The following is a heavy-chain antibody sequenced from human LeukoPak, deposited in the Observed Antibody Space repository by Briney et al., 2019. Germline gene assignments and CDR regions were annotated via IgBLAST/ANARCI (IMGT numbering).Heavy chain of an antibody. Sequence: TSETLSLTCTASGASISSYYWSWIRQPPGKGLEWIGYIYYSGSTNYNPSLNSRVTISVDTSKNHFSLKVSSVTAADTAVYYCARQMFLGGMDVWGQGTTVTVSS. D-gene: IGHD2/OR15-2a*01. CDR3: ARQMFLGGMDV. CDR1: GASISSYY. CDR2: IYYSGST. J-gene: IGHJ6*02. V-gene: IGHV4-59*08.